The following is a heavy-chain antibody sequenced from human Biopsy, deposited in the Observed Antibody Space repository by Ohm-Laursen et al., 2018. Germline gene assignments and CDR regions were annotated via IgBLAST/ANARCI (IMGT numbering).Heavy chain of an antibody. J-gene: IGHJ5*02. V-gene: IGHV3-33*01. D-gene: IGHD3-9*01. Sequence: SLRLSCAASGFAFSYYGLHWVRQAPGKGLQWVAVMWSDGINKNYADSVKGRFTVSRDNSNNVLYLQMSSLGDVDSAVYYCARDDDTTGHYMILNHWGQGTLVTVSS. CDR3: ARDDDTTGHYMILNH. CDR1: GFAFSYYG. CDR2: MWSDGINK.